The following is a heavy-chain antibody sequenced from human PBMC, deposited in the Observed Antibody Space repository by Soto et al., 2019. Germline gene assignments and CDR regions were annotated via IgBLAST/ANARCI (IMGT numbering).Heavy chain of an antibody. V-gene: IGHV3-43*01. D-gene: IGHD3-16*01. CDR2: FSWDGGTT. Sequence: VQLVESGGDVVQPGGSLRLSCAASGFTFEDYTIHWVRQAPGKALEWVSLFSWDGGTTYYRRSVKGRFTISRDNSKNSLYLQMNSLRPEDTALYYCAKDGSQKDDDGNWLGSWGQGTLVTVSS. J-gene: IGHJ5*01. CDR3: AKDGSQKDDDGNWLGS. CDR1: GFTFEDYT.